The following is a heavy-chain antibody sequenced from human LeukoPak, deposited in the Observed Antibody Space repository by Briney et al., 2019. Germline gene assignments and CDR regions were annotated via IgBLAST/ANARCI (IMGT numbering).Heavy chain of an antibody. CDR2: IYYSGST. V-gene: IGHV4-59*01. Sequence: SETLSLTCTVSGGSISSYYWSWIRQPPGEGLEWIGYIYYSGSTNYNPSLKSRVTISVDTSKNQFSLKLSSVTAADTAVYYCARADYPWYFDLWGRGTLVTVSS. D-gene: IGHD5-12*01. CDR1: GGSISSYY. J-gene: IGHJ2*01. CDR3: ARADYPWYFDL.